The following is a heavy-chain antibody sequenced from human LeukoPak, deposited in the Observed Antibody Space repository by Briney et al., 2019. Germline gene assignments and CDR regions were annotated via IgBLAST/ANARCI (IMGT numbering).Heavy chain of an antibody. CDR1: GGSISSYY. Sequence: SETLSLTCTVSGGSISSYYWSWIRQPPGKGLEWIGYMYSSESTKYNPSLKSRVTISVDTSGNQFSLKLTSLTAADTAVYYCARGSPLDWYFGLWGRGTLVTVSS. CDR2: MYSSEST. J-gene: IGHJ2*01. CDR3: ARGSPLDWYFGL. V-gene: IGHV4-59*01.